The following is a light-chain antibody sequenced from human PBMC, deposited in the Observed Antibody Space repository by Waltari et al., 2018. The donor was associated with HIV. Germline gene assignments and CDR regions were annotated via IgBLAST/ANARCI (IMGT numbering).Light chain of an antibody. J-gene: IGLJ3*02. Sequence: QSVLTQPPSVSGAPGQRVTISCAGSRSNIGAGYDVHWYQQLPGTAPKLLIHTNSNRPSGVPDRFSGSKSGTLASLAITGLQAEDEADYYCQSYDSSLSSSVFGGGTKLTVL. CDR1: RSNIGAGYD. CDR3: QSYDSSLSSSV. CDR2: TNS. V-gene: IGLV1-40*01.